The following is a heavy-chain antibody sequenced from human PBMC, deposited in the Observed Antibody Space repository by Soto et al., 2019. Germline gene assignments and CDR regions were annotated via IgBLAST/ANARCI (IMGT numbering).Heavy chain of an antibody. CDR2: ISGSGGST. D-gene: IGHD2-15*01. CDR1: GFTFSSYA. J-gene: IGHJ4*02. Sequence: PGGSLRLSCAASGFTFSSYAMSWVRQAPGKGLEWVSAISGSGGSTYYADSVKGRFTISRDNSKNTLYLQMNSLRAEDTAVYYCAGSLCSGGSCFYSGGDYWGQGTLVTVSS. CDR3: AGSLCSGGSCFYSGGDY. V-gene: IGHV3-23*01.